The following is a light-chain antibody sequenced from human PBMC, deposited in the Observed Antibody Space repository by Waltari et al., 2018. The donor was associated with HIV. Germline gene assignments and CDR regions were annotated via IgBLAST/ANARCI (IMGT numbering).Light chain of an antibody. V-gene: IGLV2-8*01. CDR3: SSYADRNGFYVV. CDR2: EVT. Sequence: QSALTQPPSASGSPGQSVTISCTGTNSDICGYNYFPWYQQPPGKAPKLVISEVTKRPSGVPDRFSGSKSGTTASLTVSGLQAEDEADYYCSSYADRNGFYVVFGGGTRLTVL. CDR1: NSDICGYNY. J-gene: IGLJ2*01.